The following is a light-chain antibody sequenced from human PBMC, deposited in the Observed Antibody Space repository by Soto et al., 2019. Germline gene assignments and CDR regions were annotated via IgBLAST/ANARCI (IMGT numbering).Light chain of an antibody. CDR1: QSISSY. V-gene: IGKV1-39*01. CDR3: QQSYSTPLT. CDR2: AAS. J-gene: IGKJ4*01. Sequence: DMQITQSPSSLSASVGDRVTITCRASQSISSYLNWYQQKPGKAPKLLIYAASSLQSGVPPRFSGSGSGTDFTLTISSMQPEDFANYYCQQSYSTPLTFGGGTKVDIK.